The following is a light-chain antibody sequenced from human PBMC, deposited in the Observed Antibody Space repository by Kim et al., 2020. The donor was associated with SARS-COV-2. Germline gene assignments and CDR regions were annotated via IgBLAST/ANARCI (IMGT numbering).Light chain of an antibody. CDR2: RDT. CDR3: QAGDSSAVV. J-gene: IGLJ3*02. CDR1: KLGDEY. Sequence: GSPGQTATLTCSGDKLGDEYASWYRQRPGQSPVLVIYRDTKRPSGIPERFSGSNSGNTATLTISGTQAMDEADYYCQAGDSSAVVFGGGTQLTVL. V-gene: IGLV3-1*01.